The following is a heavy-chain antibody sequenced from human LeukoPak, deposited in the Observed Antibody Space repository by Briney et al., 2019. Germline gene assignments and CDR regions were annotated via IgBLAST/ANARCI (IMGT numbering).Heavy chain of an antibody. D-gene: IGHD4-17*01. V-gene: IGHV3-48*02. CDR2: ISVTGSTR. CDR1: GFTFTSYS. Sequence: GSLRLSCAASGFTFTSYSMNWVRQAPGKGLEWLSYISVTGSTRYYADSVKGRFTISRDNVKDSVYLQMTTLRDDDTAVYFCARGETAVTSRLDYWGQGTLVTVSS. J-gene: IGHJ4*02. CDR3: ARGETAVTSRLDY.